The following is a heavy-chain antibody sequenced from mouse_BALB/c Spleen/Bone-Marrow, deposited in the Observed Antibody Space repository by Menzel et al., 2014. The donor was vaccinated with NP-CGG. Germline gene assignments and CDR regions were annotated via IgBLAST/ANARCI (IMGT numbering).Heavy chain of an antibody. V-gene: IGHV1S130*01. CDR3: ARSGFDY. CDR1: GYTFTSSW. CDR2: IHPNSGNT. J-gene: IGHJ2*01. D-gene: IGHD4-1*01. Sequence: QVQLKQSGSVLVRPGASVKLSCKASGYTFTSSWMHWAKQRPGQGLEWIGEIHPNSGNTNYNEKFKGKATLTVDTSSSTAYVGLSSLTSEDSAVYYCARSGFDYWGQGTTLTVSS.